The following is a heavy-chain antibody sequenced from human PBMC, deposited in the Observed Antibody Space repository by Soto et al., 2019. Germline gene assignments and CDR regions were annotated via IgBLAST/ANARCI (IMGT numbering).Heavy chain of an antibody. V-gene: IGHV4-39*01. D-gene: IGHD2-15*01. CDR2: IYYSGST. Sequence: SETLSLTCTVSGGSISSSSYYWGWIRQPPGKGLEWIGSIYYSGSTYYNPSLKSRVTISVDTSKNQFSLKLSSVTAADTAVYYCARVLGYCSGGSCYLFDYWGQGTLVTVSS. J-gene: IGHJ4*02. CDR1: GGSISSSSYY. CDR3: ARVLGYCSGGSCYLFDY.